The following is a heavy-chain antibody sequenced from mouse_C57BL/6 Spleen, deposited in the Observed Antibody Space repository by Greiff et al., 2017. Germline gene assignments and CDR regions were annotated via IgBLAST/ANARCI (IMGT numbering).Heavy chain of an antibody. CDR3: ARNEYGNSLPMDY. CDR1: GFSLTSYA. CDR2: IWTGGGT. D-gene: IGHD2-10*02. Sequence: VKLQESGPGLVAPSQSLSITCTVSGFSLTSYAISWVRQPPGKGLEWLGVIWTGGGTNYNSALKSRLSISKDNSKSQVFLKMNSLQTDDTARYYCARNEYGNSLPMDYWGQGTSVTVSS. V-gene: IGHV2-9-1*01. J-gene: IGHJ4*01.